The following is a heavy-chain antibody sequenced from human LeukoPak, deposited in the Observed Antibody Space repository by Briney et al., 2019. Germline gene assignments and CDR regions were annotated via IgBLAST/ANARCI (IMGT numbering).Heavy chain of an antibody. CDR2: INPNSGNT. V-gene: IGHV1-18*04. Sequence: GASVKVSCNTFGCTFTGYYMHWVRQAPGQGLEWMGWINPNSGNTNYAQKLQGRVTMTTDTSTSTAYMELRSLRSDDTAVYYCARDIVGATTYVDYWGQGTLVTVSS. CDR3: ARDIVGATTYVDY. D-gene: IGHD1-26*01. J-gene: IGHJ4*02. CDR1: GCTFTGYY.